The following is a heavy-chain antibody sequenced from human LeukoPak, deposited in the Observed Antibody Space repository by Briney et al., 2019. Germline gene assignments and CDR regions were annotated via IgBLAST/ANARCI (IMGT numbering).Heavy chain of an antibody. V-gene: IGHV3-23*01. CDR2: SMASGGRT. D-gene: IGHD1-26*01. Sequence: GGSLTLSCAVSGFTFSNYAMSWVRQAPAKGLEWVSDSMASGGRTYYADSVKGRFTISRDNYKDTLDLQMNSLRAEDTAVYYCATHPIVGATGNFDYWGQGTLVTVSS. CDR3: ATHPIVGATGNFDY. J-gene: IGHJ4*02. CDR1: GFTFSNYA.